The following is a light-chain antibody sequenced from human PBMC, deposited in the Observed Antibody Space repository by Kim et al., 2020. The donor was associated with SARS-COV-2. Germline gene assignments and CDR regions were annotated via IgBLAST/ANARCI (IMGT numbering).Light chain of an antibody. CDR2: DVT. CDR1: SSDVGGYNY. CDR3: CSYAGSYSWV. J-gene: IGLJ3*02. V-gene: IGLV2-11*01. Sequence: QSALAQPRSVSGSPGQSVTISCTGTSSDVGGYNYVSWYQQLPGKAPKVMIYDVTKRPSGVPDRFSGSKSGNTASLTISGLQAEDEADYYCCSYAGSYSWVFGGGTQLTVL.